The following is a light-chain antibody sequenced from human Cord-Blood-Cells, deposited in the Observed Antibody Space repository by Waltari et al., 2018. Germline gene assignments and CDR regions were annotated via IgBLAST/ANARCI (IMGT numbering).Light chain of an antibody. CDR3: QQRSNWPIT. CDR1: QSASSD. CDR2: DAS. Sequence: EIVLTLSPATLTLSPGERATLSSRSSQSASSDLSWYQQKPGQAPRLLIYDASNRATGIPARFSGSGSGTDFTLTISSLEPEDFAVYYCQQRSNWPITFGQGTRLEIK. V-gene: IGKV3-11*01. J-gene: IGKJ5*01.